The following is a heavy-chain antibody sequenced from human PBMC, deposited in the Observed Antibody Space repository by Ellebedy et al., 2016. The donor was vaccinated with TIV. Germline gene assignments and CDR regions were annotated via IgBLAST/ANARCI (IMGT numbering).Heavy chain of an antibody. J-gene: IGHJ1*01. D-gene: IGHD3-9*01. CDR1: GFTVSSNY. CDR3: AREVVIYDILTGYYSRYFQH. CDR2: IYSGGTT. V-gene: IGHV3-66*01. Sequence: GESLKISCAASGFTVSSNYMSWVRQAPGKGLECVSVIYSGGTTYYADSVKGRFTISRDNSKNTLYLQMNSLTAEDTAVYYCAREVVIYDILTGYYSRYFQHWGQGTLVTVSS.